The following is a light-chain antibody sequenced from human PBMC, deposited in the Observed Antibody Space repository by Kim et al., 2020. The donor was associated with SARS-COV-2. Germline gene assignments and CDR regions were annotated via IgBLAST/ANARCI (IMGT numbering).Light chain of an antibody. Sequence: LTQFSSFSFSSLQSITISCTGTNSDIGGYDYVSWYQQHPGKAPKLMIYDVSNRPSGVSDRFSGSKSGNTASLTISGLQPDDEADYYCSSYTSSRTYVFGPGTKVTVL. V-gene: IGLV2-14*03. J-gene: IGLJ1*01. CDR1: NSDIGGYDY. CDR2: DVS. CDR3: SSYTSSRTYV.